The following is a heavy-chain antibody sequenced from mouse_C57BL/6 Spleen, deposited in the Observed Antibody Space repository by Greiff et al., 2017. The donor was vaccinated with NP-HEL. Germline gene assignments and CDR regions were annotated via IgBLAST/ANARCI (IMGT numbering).Heavy chain of an antibody. CDR3: TNIYFVDYYAMDY. Sequence: EVQLVESGEGLVKPGGSLKLSCAASGFTFSSYAMSWVRQTPEKRLEWVAYISSGGDYIYYADTVKGRFTISRDNSRNTLYLQMSSLKSEDTAMYYCTNIYFVDYYAMDYWGQGTSVTVSS. CDR2: ISSGGDYI. J-gene: IGHJ4*01. D-gene: IGHD2-1*01. V-gene: IGHV5-9-1*02. CDR1: GFTFSSYA.